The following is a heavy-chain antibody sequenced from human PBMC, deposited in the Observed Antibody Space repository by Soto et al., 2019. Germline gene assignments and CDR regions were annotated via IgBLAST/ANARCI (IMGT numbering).Heavy chain of an antibody. V-gene: IGHV3-23*01. Sequence: GGSLRLSCAASGFTFSNYAMSWVRQAPGKGLEWVSGISYSGSTYYADSVKGRFTISRDNSKNTLYLQMNSLRAEDTAVYYCAKEGGDYGWGQGTLVTVSS. J-gene: IGHJ4*02. CDR2: ISYSGST. D-gene: IGHD4-17*01. CDR3: AKEGGDYG. CDR1: GFTFSNYA.